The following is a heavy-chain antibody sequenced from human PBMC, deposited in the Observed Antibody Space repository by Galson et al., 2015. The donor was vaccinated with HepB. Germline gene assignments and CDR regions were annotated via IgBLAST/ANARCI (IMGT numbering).Heavy chain of an antibody. V-gene: IGHV1-18*01. D-gene: IGHD2-15*01. CDR2: ISPHNRYT. CDR1: GYTFSSYS. Sequence: SVKVSCKASGYTFSSYSITWVRQAPGQGLEWVGWISPHNRYTNYAQNFQGRVTMTTDTSTTTAYMELRSLRSDDTAVYYCARGALVVAVGATQNNWFDPWGQGTTVTVSS. CDR3: ARGALVVAVGATQNNWFDP. J-gene: IGHJ5*01.